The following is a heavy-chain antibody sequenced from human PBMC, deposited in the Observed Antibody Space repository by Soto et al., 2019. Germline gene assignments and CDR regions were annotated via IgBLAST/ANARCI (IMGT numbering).Heavy chain of an antibody. CDR3: ARGVGGSEHLWYFDY. CDR1: GFTVSSNY. D-gene: IGHD5-12*01. J-gene: IGHJ4*02. CDR2: IYRCGST. Sequence: EVQLVESGGGLIQPGGSLRLSCAASGFTVSSNYMSWVRQAPGKGLEWVSVIYRCGSTYYADSVKGRFTISRDNTKNTLYLHMSSLRAEHTAVYYCARGVGGSEHLWYFDYWGQGTLVTVSS. V-gene: IGHV3-53*01.